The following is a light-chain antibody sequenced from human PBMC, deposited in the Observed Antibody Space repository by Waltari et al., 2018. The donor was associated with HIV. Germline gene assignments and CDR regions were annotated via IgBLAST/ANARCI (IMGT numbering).Light chain of an antibody. CDR2: DAS. Sequence: ETVLTQSPARLSLSPGERATLSCRAHQSVSDFLAWYRQTPGQPPRLLIYDASTRATGTPARFSGSGSGTDFTLTISSLEPEDFAVYYCQQRSHWPLTFGGGTKVEMK. CDR3: QQRSHWPLT. CDR1: QSVSDF. J-gene: IGKJ4*01. V-gene: IGKV3-11*01.